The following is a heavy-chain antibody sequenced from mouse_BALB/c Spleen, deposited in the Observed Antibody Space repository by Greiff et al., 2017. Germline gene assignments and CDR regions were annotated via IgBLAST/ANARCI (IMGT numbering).Heavy chain of an antibody. J-gene: IGHJ2*01. CDR2: ISSGSSTI. CDR3: ARHGDYYGSSLDY. CDR1: GFTFSSFG. V-gene: IGHV5-17*02. D-gene: IGHD1-1*01. Sequence: VQLKESGGGLVQPGGSRKLSCAASGFTFSSFGMHWVRQAPEKGLEWVAYISSGSSTIYYADTVKGRFTISRDNPKNTLFLQMTSLRSEDTAMYYCARHGDYYGSSLDYWGQGTTLTVSS.